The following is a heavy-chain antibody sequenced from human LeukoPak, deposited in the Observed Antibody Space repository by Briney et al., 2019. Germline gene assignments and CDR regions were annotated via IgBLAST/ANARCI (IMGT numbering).Heavy chain of an antibody. J-gene: IGHJ4*02. CDR2: ISGRFYST. Sequence: GGSLRLSCAASGFTFSNYAMSWVRQAPGKGLEWVSGISGRFYSTYYADSVKGRFTISRDNSKNTLYLQMNSLRAEDTAVYYCAKDLQIDYGDYIFDYWGQGTLVTVSP. V-gene: IGHV3-23*01. D-gene: IGHD4-17*01. CDR3: AKDLQIDYGDYIFDY. CDR1: GFTFSNYA.